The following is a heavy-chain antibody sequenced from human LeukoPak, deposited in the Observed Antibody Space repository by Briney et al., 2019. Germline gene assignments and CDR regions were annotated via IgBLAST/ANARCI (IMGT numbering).Heavy chain of an antibody. CDR1: GFTFSDHA. V-gene: IGHV3-64*02. D-gene: IGHD5-12*01. CDR2: ISRNGTRT. CDR3: VRDSFYTGYDRGFGY. J-gene: IGHJ4*02. Sequence: PGGSLRLSCATSGFTFSDHALHWVRQAPGKGLQYVSAISRNGTRTSYADSVKDRFTISRDKSTKTLYLQMGSLRVEDMGVYYCVRDSFYTGYDRGFGYWGQGTLVTVS.